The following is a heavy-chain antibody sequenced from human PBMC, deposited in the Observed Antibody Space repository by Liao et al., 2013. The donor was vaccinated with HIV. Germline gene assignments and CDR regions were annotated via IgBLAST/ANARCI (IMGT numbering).Heavy chain of an antibody. CDR3: ARARWGYDTSGLRLYYHYMDV. CDR1: GGSISSYY. V-gene: IGHV4-59*10. Sequence: QVQLQQWGAGLLKPSETLSLTCAVYGGSISSYYWSWIRQPAGKGLEWIGRIYTSGSTNYNPSLKSRVTMSVDTSKNQFSLKLTSVTAADTAVYYCARARWGYDTSGLRLYYHYMDVWGKGATVTVSS. J-gene: IGHJ6*03. CDR2: IYTSGST. D-gene: IGHD3-22*01.